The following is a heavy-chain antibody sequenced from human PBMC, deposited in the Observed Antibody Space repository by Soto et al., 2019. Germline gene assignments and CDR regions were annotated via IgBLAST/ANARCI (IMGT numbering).Heavy chain of an antibody. Sequence: XSLRLSCSASVFTFSSYAMSWVRQAPGKGLEWVSAISGSGGSTYYADSVKGRFTISRDNSKNTLYLQMNSLRAEDTAVYYCAKPSSGWDPFDYWGQGTLVTASS. CDR2: ISGSGGST. D-gene: IGHD6-19*01. CDR1: VFTFSSYA. CDR3: AKPSSGWDPFDY. J-gene: IGHJ4*02. V-gene: IGHV3-23*01.